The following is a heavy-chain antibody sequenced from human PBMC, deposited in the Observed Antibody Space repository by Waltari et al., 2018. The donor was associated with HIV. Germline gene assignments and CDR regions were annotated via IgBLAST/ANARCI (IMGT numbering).Heavy chain of an antibody. CDR1: GGTITNNNW. J-gene: IGHJ3*02. Sequence: QVQVQESGPGLVKPSGTLSLTCAVSGGTITNNNWWTWVRQSPGKGLEWIGEIHQTGSTNYKPSLKNRVSILGDKSKNQFSLKLNSVTAADTAIYYCARAEETDGAFDIWGQGTMVTVSS. CDR2: IHQTGST. V-gene: IGHV4-4*02. CDR3: ARAEETDGAFDI.